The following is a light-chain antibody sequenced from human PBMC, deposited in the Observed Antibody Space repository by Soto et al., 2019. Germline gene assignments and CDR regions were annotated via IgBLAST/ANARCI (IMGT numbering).Light chain of an antibody. CDR2: EVS. Sequence: QSVLTQPASVSGSPGQSITISCTGTSSDVGGYNYVSWYQQHPGKAPKLMIYEVSNRPSGVSNRFSGSKSGNTASLTISGLQAEDEADYYCSSYTSSSTYVVGTGTKVT. V-gene: IGLV2-14*01. J-gene: IGLJ1*01. CDR1: SSDVGGYNY. CDR3: SSYTSSSTYV.